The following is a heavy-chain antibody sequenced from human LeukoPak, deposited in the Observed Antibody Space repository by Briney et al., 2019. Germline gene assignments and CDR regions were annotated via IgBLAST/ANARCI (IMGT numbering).Heavy chain of an antibody. V-gene: IGHV1-2*02. D-gene: IGHD2-2*01. CDR1: GYTFTGYY. J-gene: IGHJ4*02. CDR3: ARDFQYCSSTSCESLSLDY. CDR2: INPNSGGT. Sequence: ASVKVSCKASGYTFTGYYMHWVRQAPGQGLEWMGWINPNSGGTNYAQKSQGRVTMTRDTSISTAYMELSRLRSDDTAVYYCARDFQYCSSTSCESLSLDYWGQGTLVTVSP.